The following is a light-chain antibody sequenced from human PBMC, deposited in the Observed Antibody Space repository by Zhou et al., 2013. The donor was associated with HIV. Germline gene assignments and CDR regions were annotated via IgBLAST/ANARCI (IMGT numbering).Light chain of an antibody. CDR3: QQYNNWLT. CDR1: QSVDSS. V-gene: IGKV3-15*01. CDR2: GAS. J-gene: IGKJ4*01. Sequence: EIVMTQSPATLSVSPGERATLSCTASQSVDSSLAWYQQKPGQAPRLLIYGASTRATGIPARFSGSGSGTEFTLIISSLQSEDFAVYYCQQYNNWLTFGGGTKVEIK.